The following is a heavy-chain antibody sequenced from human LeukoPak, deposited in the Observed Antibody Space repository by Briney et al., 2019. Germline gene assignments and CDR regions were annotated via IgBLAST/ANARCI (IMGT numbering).Heavy chain of an antibody. CDR1: KFTFSSYW. V-gene: IGHV3-7*01. J-gene: IGHJ6*03. CDR3: ARLTNRYYYYYYYMDV. Sequence: LSGGSLRLSCAASKFTFSSYWMSWVRQAPGKRLEWVANIKQDGSEKYYVDSVKGRFTISRDNAKNSLYLQMNSLRAEDTAVYYCARLTNRYYYYYYYMDVWGKGTTVTVSS. D-gene: IGHD2-8*01. CDR2: IKQDGSEK.